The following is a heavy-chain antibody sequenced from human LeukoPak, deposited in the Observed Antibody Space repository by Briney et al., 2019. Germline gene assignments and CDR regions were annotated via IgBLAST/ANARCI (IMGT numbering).Heavy chain of an antibody. Sequence: SETLSLTCTVSGGTISSYYWSWIRQPPGKGLEWIGYIYYSGSTNYNPSLKSRVTISVDTSKNQFSLKLSSVTAADTAVYYCARLPYYYGSGSYYNPKNYYYYGMDVWGQGTTVTVSS. CDR1: GGTISSYY. CDR2: IYYSGST. J-gene: IGHJ6*02. CDR3: ARLPYYYGSGSYYNPKNYYYYGMDV. V-gene: IGHV4-59*08. D-gene: IGHD3-10*01.